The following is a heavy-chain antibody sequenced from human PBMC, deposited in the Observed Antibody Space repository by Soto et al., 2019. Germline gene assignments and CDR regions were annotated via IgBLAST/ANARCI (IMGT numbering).Heavy chain of an antibody. CDR1: GGSISSYY. V-gene: IGHV4-59*12. CDR2: IYYSGST. D-gene: IGHD2-2*01. J-gene: IGHJ5*02. CDR3: GRKNQQLRWLDP. Sequence: SETLSLTCTVSGGSISSYYWSWIRQPPGKGLEWIGYIYYSGSTNYNPSLKSRVTISVDTSKNQFSLKLSSVTAADTAVYYCGRKNQQLRWLDPWGQGTLVTVSS.